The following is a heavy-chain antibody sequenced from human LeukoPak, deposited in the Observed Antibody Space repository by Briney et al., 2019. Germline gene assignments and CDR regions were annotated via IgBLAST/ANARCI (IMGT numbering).Heavy chain of an antibody. CDR3: ARSPRTFTTSYFDY. V-gene: IGHV3-48*02. J-gene: IGHJ4*02. CDR1: GFTFSSYS. CDR2: ISSSSSTI. D-gene: IGHD3-22*01. Sequence: GGSLRLSCAASGFTFSSYSMNWVRQAPGKGLEWVSYISSSSSTIYYADSVKDRFTISRDNAKNSLYLQMNSLRDEDTAVYYCARSPRTFTTSYFDYWGQGTLVTVSS.